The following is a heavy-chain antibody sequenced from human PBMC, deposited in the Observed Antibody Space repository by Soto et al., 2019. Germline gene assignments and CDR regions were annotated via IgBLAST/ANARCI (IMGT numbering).Heavy chain of an antibody. CDR3: ASHYGSGSYYYYYYYGMDV. V-gene: IGHV4-39*01. CDR1: GGSISSSSYY. D-gene: IGHD3-10*01. Sequence: SETLTLTCTVSGGSISSSSYYWGWIRQPPGKGLEWIGSIYYSGSTYYNPSLKSRVTISVDTSKNQFSLKLSSVTAADTAVYYCASHYGSGSYYYYYYYGMDVWGQGTTVTVSS. CDR2: IYYSGST. J-gene: IGHJ6*02.